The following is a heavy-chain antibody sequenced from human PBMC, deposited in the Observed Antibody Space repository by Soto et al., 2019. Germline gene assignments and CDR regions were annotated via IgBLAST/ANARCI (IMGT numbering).Heavy chain of an antibody. J-gene: IGHJ4*02. D-gene: IGHD1-1*01. CDR2: INDGSEE. CDR3: ARDDLFVDNGLDH. CDR1: GFSFSAHG. V-gene: IGHV3-33*01. Sequence: QVQLVESGGGVVRPGTSLRLSCAATGFSFSAHGMHWVLQAPGKGLEWLAVINDGSEEGYADPVRGRFTISRDNARNSLYLQMDNLRAEVSALYYCARDDLFVDNGLDHWGQGTLVTVSS.